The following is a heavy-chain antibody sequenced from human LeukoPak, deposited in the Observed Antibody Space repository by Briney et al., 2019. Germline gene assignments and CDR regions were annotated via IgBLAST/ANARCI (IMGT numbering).Heavy chain of an antibody. CDR2: TSYSGNT. Sequence: SETLSLTCTVSGGSISSFYWSWIRQPPGKGLEWIGYTSYSGNTNYNPSLESRVTISLDIFKNQFSLKLTSVTAADTAVYYCARAGYHYDSSGYSPFDYWGQGTLVTVSS. V-gene: IGHV4-59*01. CDR1: GGSISSFY. J-gene: IGHJ4*02. D-gene: IGHD3-22*01. CDR3: ARAGYHYDSSGYSPFDY.